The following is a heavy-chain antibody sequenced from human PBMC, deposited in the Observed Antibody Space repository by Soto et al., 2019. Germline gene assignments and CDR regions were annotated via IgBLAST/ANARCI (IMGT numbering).Heavy chain of an antibody. CDR3: ARSGVTMIRGVTYYFDY. CDR2: INAGNGNT. V-gene: IGHV1-3*01. Sequence: ASVKVSCKASGYTFTSYALHWVRQAPGQRLEWMGWINAGNGNTKYSQKFQGRVSITRDTSASAAYMELSSLRSEDTAVYYCARSGVTMIRGVTYYFDYWGQGTLVTVSS. CDR1: GYTFTSYA. J-gene: IGHJ4*02. D-gene: IGHD3-10*01.